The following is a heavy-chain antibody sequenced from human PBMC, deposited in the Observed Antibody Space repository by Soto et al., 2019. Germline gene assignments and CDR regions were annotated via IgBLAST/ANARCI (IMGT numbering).Heavy chain of an antibody. J-gene: IGHJ6*04. D-gene: IGHD1-26*01. V-gene: IGHV3-30-3*01. CDR3: ARLPGPFVAVLYIYPLGGREPLSDVDV. Sequence: QMELVESGGGVVQPGESLRLSCAASGFTFNYYPMHWVRQTPGKGLEWVAVISFDGSNKYYADSVKGRFTISRDNSKNMLYLQMNSVRPEDAAVYHCARLPGPFVAVLYIYPLGGREPLSDVDVWGEGTTVSVSS. CDR1: GFTFNYYP. CDR2: ISFDGSNK.